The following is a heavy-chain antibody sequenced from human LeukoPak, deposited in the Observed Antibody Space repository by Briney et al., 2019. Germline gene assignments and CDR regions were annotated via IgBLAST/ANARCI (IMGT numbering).Heavy chain of an antibody. CDR2: IIPILGIA. V-gene: IGHV1-69*04. D-gene: IGHD6-13*01. Sequence: SVKVSCKASGGTFSSYAISWVRQAPGQGLEWMGRIIPILGIANYAQKFQGRVTITADKSTSTAYMELSSLRSEDTAVYYCARAAAAGTTSKYWGQGTLVTVSS. CDR3: ARAAAAGTTSKY. CDR1: GGTFSSYA. J-gene: IGHJ4*02.